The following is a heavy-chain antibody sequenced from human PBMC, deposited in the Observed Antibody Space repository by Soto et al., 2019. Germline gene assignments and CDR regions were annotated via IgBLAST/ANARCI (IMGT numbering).Heavy chain of an antibody. CDR3: AKGAGPPWFDP. CDR1: GDSISRGYH. J-gene: IGHJ5*02. Sequence: SETLSLTCAVSGDSISRGYHWAWIRQPPGKGLEWVASIYHSGTTYYNPSLTSRVTISVDTSKNQFSLKVNSVTAADSAVYFCAKGAGPPWFDPWGQGTLVTVSS. V-gene: IGHV4-38-2*01. CDR2: IYHSGTT.